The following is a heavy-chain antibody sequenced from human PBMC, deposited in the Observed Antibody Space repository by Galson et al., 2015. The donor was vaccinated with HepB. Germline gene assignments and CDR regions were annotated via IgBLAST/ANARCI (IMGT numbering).Heavy chain of an antibody. J-gene: IGHJ3*02. Sequence: SLRPACAAAGVTFSDFYISWIRQAPGEGVEWVSYITSSGTPTYYADSVKGRFTISRDNAKNSLYLQMNSLRAEDTAVYYCAREGRAGSAFDIWGQGTMVTVS. D-gene: IGHD3-10*01. CDR1: GVTFSDFY. CDR3: AREGRAGSAFDI. V-gene: IGHV3-11*01. CDR2: ITSSGTPT.